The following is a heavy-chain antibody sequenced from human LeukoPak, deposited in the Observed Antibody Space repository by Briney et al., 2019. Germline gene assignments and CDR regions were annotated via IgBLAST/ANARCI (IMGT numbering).Heavy chain of an antibody. CDR1: GGTFSSYA. V-gene: IGHV1-69*04. D-gene: IGHD6-13*01. CDR2: IIPILGIA. J-gene: IGHJ4*02. CDR3: ARVRIAAQNGLDY. Sequence: ASVKVSCKASGGTFSSYAISWVRQAPGQGLEWMGRIIPILGIANYAQKFQGRVTITADKSTSTAYMELSSLRSEDTAVYYCARVRIAAQNGLDYWGQGTLVTVSS.